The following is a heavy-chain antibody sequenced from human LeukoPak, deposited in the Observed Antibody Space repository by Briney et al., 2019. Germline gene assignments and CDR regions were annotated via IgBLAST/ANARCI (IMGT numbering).Heavy chain of an antibody. CDR1: GFTFSSYW. CDR2: INSDGSIT. Sequence: GGSLRLSCAASGFTFSSYWMHWVRQAPGKGLVWVSRINSDGSITNYADSVKGRFTISRDNDKNALYLQLNSLRAEDTAVYYCARVYGDYRTWDYWGQGTLVTVSS. CDR3: ARVYGDYRTWDY. D-gene: IGHD4-17*01. J-gene: IGHJ4*02. V-gene: IGHV3-74*01.